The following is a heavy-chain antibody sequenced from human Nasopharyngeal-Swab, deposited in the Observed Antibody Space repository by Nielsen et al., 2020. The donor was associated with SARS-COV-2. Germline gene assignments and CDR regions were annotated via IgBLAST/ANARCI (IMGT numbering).Heavy chain of an antibody. CDR3: ALITMVRGVTAGQLDP. D-gene: IGHD3-10*01. J-gene: IGHJ5*02. CDR2: IIPIFGTA. V-gene: IGHV1-69*01. Sequence: WVRQAPGQGLEWMGGIIPIFGTANYAQKFQGRVTITADESTSTAYVELSSLRSEDTAVYYCALITMVRGVTAGQLDPWGQGTLVTVSS.